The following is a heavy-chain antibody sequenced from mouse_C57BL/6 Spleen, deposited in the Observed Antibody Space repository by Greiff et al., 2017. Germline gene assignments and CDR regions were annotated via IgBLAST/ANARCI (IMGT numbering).Heavy chain of an antibody. CDR1: GYTFTSYG. CDR2: IYPRSGNT. J-gene: IGHJ3*01. D-gene: IGHD1-1*01. CDR3: ARGGREAY. V-gene: IGHV1-81*01. Sequence: VKLMESGAELARPGASVKLSCKASGYTFTSYGISWVKQRTGQGLEWIGEIYPRSGNTYYNEKFKGKATLTADKSSSTAYMELRSLTSEDSAVYFCARGGREAYWGQGTLVTVSA.